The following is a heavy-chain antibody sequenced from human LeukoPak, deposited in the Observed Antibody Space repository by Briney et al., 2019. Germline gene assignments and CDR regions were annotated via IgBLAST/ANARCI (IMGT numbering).Heavy chain of an antibody. CDR3: ARDPAWGDSAVQYYFDY. J-gene: IGHJ4*02. V-gene: IGHV3-30*03. Sequence: GGSLRLSCAASGFSFSSYVMHWVRQAPGKGLEWVTVISYDGSNKYYADSVKGRFTISRDNSKNTLYLQMNSLRAEDTAVYYCARDPAWGDSAVQYYFDYWGQGTLVTVSS. CDR1: GFSFSSYV. D-gene: IGHD2-21*02. CDR2: ISYDGSNK.